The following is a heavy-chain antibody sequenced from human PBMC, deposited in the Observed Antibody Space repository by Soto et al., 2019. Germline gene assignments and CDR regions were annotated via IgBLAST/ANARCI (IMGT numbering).Heavy chain of an antibody. D-gene: IGHD3-22*01. CDR1: GFTVSSYT. J-gene: IGHJ1*01. CDR3: RGVYDSSGVYFHQ. V-gene: IGHV3-23*01. CDR2: ISTSGDTT. Sequence: XESLSLSFAASGFTVSSYTLSWVRQAPGKGLEWVSSISTSGDTTSYADSVKGQFTISRDNSKNTLFLQMNSLGAEDTAVYYCRGVYDSSGVYFHQWAQRTLVTVSS.